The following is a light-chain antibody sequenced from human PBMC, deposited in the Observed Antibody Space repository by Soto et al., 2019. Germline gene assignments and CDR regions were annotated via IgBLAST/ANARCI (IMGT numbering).Light chain of an antibody. V-gene: IGKV1-39*01. CDR2: AAS. J-gene: IGKJ5*01. Sequence: DIPMTQYPSSLSASVGDRVTLTCRASQSISTYLNWYQQKPGKAPNLLIYAASNLQSGVPSRFSGSGSGTDFTLTISSLQAEDFATYYCQQTYSNPITFGQGTRLEIK. CDR3: QQTYSNPIT. CDR1: QSISTY.